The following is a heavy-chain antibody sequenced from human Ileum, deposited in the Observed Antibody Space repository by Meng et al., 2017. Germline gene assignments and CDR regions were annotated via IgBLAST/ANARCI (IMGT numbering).Heavy chain of an antibody. Sequence: QVQLVESVGGVVQPGRSLTPSCAALGFTFSSNAMKWVRQAPGKGLEWVTVISQDGNRKYYADSVKGRFTISKDNSKNTVYLQMNSLRTEDTATYYCAKDGGVGFTDFDYWGQGTLVTVSS. D-gene: IGHD3-16*01. V-gene: IGHV3-30*01. CDR2: ISQDGNRK. CDR3: AKDGGVGFTDFDY. CDR1: GFTFSSNA. J-gene: IGHJ4*02.